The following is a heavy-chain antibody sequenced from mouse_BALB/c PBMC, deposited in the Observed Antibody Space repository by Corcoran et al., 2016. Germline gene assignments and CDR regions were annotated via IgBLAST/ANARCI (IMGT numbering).Heavy chain of an antibody. Sequence: QLTLKESVPGILQPSQTLSLTCSFSGSTLSTSGMGVVWIPQPSGEGLEWLADIWWDVNKYYNSFLKSRLTISKDTSSNQVFLKFTSVDTVDSATYYCVRRVYYYGRAYDALDYWGQGTSVTVSS. J-gene: IGHJ4*01. D-gene: IGHD1-1*01. V-gene: IGHV8-11*01. CDR1: GSTLSTSGMG. CDR3: VRRVYYYGRAYDALDY. CDR2: IWWDVNK.